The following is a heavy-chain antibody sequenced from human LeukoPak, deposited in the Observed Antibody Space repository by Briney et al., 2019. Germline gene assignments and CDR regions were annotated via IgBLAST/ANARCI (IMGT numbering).Heavy chain of an antibody. CDR1: GFTFSSYA. V-gene: IGHV3-23*01. D-gene: IGHD4-23*01. J-gene: IGHJ4*02. CDR3: AKGRTRWVKEEHDY. Sequence: GGSLRLSCAASGFTFSSYAMSWVRQAPGKGLEWVSAISGSGDSTYYTDSVKGRFAFSRDNSKNTLFLQMNSLRADDTAVYYCAKGRTRWVKEEHDYWGQGTLVTVSS. CDR2: ISGSGDST.